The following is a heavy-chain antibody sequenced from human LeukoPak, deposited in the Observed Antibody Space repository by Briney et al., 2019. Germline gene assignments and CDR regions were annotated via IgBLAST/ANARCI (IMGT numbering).Heavy chain of an antibody. CDR1: GFTFSSYD. V-gene: IGHV3-48*03. CDR3: AGGLRYTILGGDYY. D-gene: IGHD3-3*01. J-gene: IGHJ4*02. CDR2: ISSSGGNI. Sequence: PGGSLRLSCAASGFTFSSYDMKWVRQAPGKGLECVSHISSSGGNICYADPVKGRFTISRDNAKNSLYLQMNSLRAEDTAVYYCAGGLRYTILGGDYYWGQGTLVTVSS.